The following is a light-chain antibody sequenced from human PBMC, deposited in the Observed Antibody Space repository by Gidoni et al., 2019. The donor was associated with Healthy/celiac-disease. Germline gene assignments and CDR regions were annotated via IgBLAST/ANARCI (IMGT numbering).Light chain of an antibody. Sequence: DIVMTQPPDSLAVSLGERATINYKSSQSVLYSSNNKNYLAWYQQKPGQPPKLLIYWASTRESGVPDRFSGSGSGTDFTLTISSLQAEDVAVYYCQQYYSTPQTFGQGTKVEIK. J-gene: IGKJ1*01. CDR3: QQYYSTPQT. CDR2: WAS. CDR1: QSVLYSSNNKNY. V-gene: IGKV4-1*01.